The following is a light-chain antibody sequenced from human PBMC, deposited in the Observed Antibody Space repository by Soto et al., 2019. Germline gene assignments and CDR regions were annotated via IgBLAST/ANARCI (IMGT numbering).Light chain of an antibody. Sequence: DIQMTQSPSTLSASVGDRVTITCRASQSISTWLAWYQQKPGKTPKLLIYDASILESGVPSRFSGSGSGTAFTLTISSLQPDDFSTYYCQQYNSFSGVTFGPGTKVDI. V-gene: IGKV1-5*01. J-gene: IGKJ3*01. CDR2: DAS. CDR3: QQYNSFSGVT. CDR1: QSISTW.